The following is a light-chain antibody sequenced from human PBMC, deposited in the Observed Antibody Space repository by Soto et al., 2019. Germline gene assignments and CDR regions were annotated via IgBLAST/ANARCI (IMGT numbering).Light chain of an antibody. CDR1: QSVNSTY. CDR3: QQYGSSSYT. Sequence: EIVLTQSPGTLSLSPGERATLSCRASQSVNSTYLAWYQQNPGQAPRLLIYGASSRATGIPDRFSGSGSGTDFTLTISRLEPEDFVVYFCQQYGSSSYTFGQGTKLEIK. V-gene: IGKV3-20*01. J-gene: IGKJ2*01. CDR2: GAS.